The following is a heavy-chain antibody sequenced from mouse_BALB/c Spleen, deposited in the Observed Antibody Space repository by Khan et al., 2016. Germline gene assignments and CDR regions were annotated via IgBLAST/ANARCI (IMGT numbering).Heavy chain of an antibody. CDR3: ARSLIREAMDY. V-gene: IGHV1S136*01. Sequence: VQLQQSGPELVKPGASVKMSCKASGYTFTSYVMHWVKQKPGQGLEWIGYINPYNDGTKYNEKFKGKATLTSDKSSSTAYMELSSLTSEDSAVXYCARSLIREAMDYWGQGTSVTVSS. CDR2: INPYNDGT. D-gene: IGHD1-1*01. CDR1: GYTFTSYV. J-gene: IGHJ4*01.